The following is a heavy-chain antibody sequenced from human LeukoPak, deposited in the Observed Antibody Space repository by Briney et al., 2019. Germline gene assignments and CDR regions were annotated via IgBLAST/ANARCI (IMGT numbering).Heavy chain of an antibody. V-gene: IGHV3-23*01. CDR2: ITGRSDKA. CDR1: GFNFNKYD. CDR3: AKGGWLDD. J-gene: IGHJ4*02. Sequence: GGSLRLSCAASGFNFNKYDMTWARQAPGKGLEWVSTITGRSDKAYYTDSVKGRFVTSRDNSKDTLYLQMNSLRAEDTALYYCAKGGWLDDLGQGALVTVSS. D-gene: IGHD6-19*01.